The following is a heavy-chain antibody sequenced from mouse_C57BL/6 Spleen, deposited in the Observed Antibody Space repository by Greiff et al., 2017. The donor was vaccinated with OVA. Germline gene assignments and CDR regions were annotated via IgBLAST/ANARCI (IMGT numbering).Heavy chain of an antibody. J-gene: IGHJ1*03. Sequence: VQLQQSGAELVKPGASVKLSCTASGFNITDYYMHWVKQRTEQGLEWIGRIDPEDGETKYAPQFQGKATITADTSSNTAYLQLSSLTSEDTAVDYCAFITAVVPWYFDVWGTGTTVTVSS. D-gene: IGHD1-1*01. CDR3: AFITAVVPWYFDV. CDR1: GFNITDYY. V-gene: IGHV14-2*01. CDR2: IDPEDGET.